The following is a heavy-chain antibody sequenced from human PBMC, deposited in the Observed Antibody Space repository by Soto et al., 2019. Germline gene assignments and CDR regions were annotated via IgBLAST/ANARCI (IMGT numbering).Heavy chain of an antibody. D-gene: IGHD6-13*01. CDR3: TRHHSGRYSTLPYITYAYSGMDV. J-gene: IGHJ6*02. V-gene: IGHV1-18*01. CDR2: ISAYNGNT. Sequence: GASVKVSCKAVGYSFTNYGISWVRQAPGQGLEWMGWISAYNGNTNYAQKFQGRVTMTTDTPTSTACMELRSLRSDDTAVYYCTRHHSGRYSTLPYITYAYSGMDVWGQGPTVTVS. CDR1: GYSFTNYG.